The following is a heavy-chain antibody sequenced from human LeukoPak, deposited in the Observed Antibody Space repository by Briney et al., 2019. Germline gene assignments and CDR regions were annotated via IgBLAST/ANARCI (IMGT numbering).Heavy chain of an antibody. CDR2: IYYTGNT. Sequence: NPSETLSLTCSVSGDSITGYYWGWIRQPPGKGLEWIGNIYYTGNTYYNPSLKSRVTISVDTSKNQFSLKLSSVTAADTAVYYCARPASYSSGRWWFDPWGQGTLVTVSS. CDR1: GDSITGYY. J-gene: IGHJ5*02. CDR3: ARPASYSSGRWWFDP. V-gene: IGHV4-39*01. D-gene: IGHD6-19*01.